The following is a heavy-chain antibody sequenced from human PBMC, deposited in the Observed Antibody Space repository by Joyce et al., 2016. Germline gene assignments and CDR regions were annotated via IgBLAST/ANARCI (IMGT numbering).Heavy chain of an antibody. J-gene: IGHJ4*02. Sequence: EVQLVESGGGLIQPGGSLRLSCAAAGFNVSSNYMTCVRQAPGKGLEWVSVISGADTAHYADSVKGRFTISRDNSKNTLYLQMNSLRAEDTAVYYCARDLYLTTVERGNYWGQGTLVTGSS. D-gene: IGHD4-23*01. V-gene: IGHV3-53*01. CDR3: ARDLYLTTVERGNY. CDR2: ISGADTA. CDR1: GFNVSSNY.